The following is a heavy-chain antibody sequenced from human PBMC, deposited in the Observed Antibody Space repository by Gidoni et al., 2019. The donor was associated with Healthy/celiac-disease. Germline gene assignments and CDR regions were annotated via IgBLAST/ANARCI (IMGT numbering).Heavy chain of an antibody. CDR2: IGSRAYGGMT. V-gene: IGHV3-49*05. Sequence: VLPVVSGGGWVKAARSLRLSCTATGLTFRDFATSWFHQAPGKGLELVGFIGSRAYGGMTVDAASVKRRFTIRRDDSKSIAYQQMNSLKTEETAVYYCTREYYYDSSGYYIPVDYWGQGTLVTVSS. CDR1: GLTFRDFA. J-gene: IGHJ4*02. CDR3: TREYYYDSSGYYIPVDY. D-gene: IGHD3-22*01.